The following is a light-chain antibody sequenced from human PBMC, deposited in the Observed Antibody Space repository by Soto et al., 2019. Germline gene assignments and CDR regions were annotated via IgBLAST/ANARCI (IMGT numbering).Light chain of an antibody. V-gene: IGKV3-15*01. Sequence: EIVMTQSPATLSVSPGERATLSCRVSQSVSSNLAWYRQKPGQAPSLLIYGASTRATGTPARFSGSGSGTEFTLTISSLQSEDFAVYYCQQYNNWWTFGLGTRVEI. CDR2: GAS. CDR3: QQYNNWWT. CDR1: QSVSSN. J-gene: IGKJ1*01.